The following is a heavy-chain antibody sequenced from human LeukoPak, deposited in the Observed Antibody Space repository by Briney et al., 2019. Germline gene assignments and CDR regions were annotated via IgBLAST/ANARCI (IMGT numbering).Heavy chain of an antibody. CDR3: ARLGRTYYDFWSGP. Sequence: SETLSLTCAVYGGSFSGYYWSWTRQPPGKGLEWIGEINHSGSTNYNPSLKSRVTISVDTSKNQFSLKLSSVTAADTAVYYCARLGRTYYDFWSGPWGQGTLVTVSS. D-gene: IGHD3-3*01. V-gene: IGHV4-34*01. CDR2: INHSGST. J-gene: IGHJ5*02. CDR1: GGSFSGYY.